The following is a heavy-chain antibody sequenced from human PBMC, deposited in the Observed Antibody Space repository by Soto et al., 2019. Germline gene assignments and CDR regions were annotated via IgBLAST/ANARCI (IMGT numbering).Heavy chain of an antibody. J-gene: IGHJ4*02. CDR3: ARDKWDGYTYSVFDS. Sequence: QVQLQESCPGLVKPSETLSRTCTVSGGAVSSGHYYWTCILQPPGKGLEWIGYIHYSGSTNYNPSIKRRVTMSVDTSKNQFALRLSSVTSAYTAVYYFARDKWDGYTYSVFDSWGQGTLVTVSS. CDR1: GGAVSSGHYY. D-gene: IGHD5-18*01. CDR2: IHYSGST. V-gene: IGHV4-61*01.